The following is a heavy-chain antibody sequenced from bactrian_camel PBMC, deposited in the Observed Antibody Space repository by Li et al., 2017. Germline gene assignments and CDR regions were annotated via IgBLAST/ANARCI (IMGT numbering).Heavy chain of an antibody. CDR3: AAQVGGACYVLQPKYSY. CDR1: GFTFSLWS. CDR2: ITSDGTI. V-gene: IGHV3S53*01. Sequence: LVESGGGSVQAGGSLRPSCATSGFTFSLWSIAWFRQATGKDREGIATITSDGTITYAESVKGRFTISKDKAENVLYLQMNSLKPEDTAMYYCAAQVGGACYVLQPKYSYWGQGTQVTVS. J-gene: IGHJ4*01. D-gene: IGHD5*01.